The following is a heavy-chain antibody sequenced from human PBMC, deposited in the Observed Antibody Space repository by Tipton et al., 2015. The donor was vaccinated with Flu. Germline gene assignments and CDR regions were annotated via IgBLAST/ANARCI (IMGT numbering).Heavy chain of an antibody. D-gene: IGHD2-15*01. CDR2: IYYSGST. Sequence: GLVKPSETLSLTCTVSGGSISSYYWSWIRQPPGKGLEWIGYIYYSGSTNYNPSLKSRVTISVDTSKNQFSLKLSSVTAADTAVYYCARDLRDPPDSVFAFDIWGQGTMVPVSS. CDR1: GGSISSYY. V-gene: IGHV4-59*01. J-gene: IGHJ3*02. CDR3: ARDLRDPPDSVFAFDI.